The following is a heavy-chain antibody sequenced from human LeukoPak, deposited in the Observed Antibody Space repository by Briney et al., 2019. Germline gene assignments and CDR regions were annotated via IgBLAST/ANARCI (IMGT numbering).Heavy chain of an antibody. CDR1: GYTFTSFY. V-gene: IGHV1-46*01. Sequence: GASVKVSCKASGYTFTSFYIYWVRQAPGQGLEWMGIINPSGSSTNYAQKFQGRVTMTGDTSTSTVYMELSSLRSGDTAVYYCARGDGAAGRVFDYWGQGTLVNVPS. CDR2: INPSGSST. D-gene: IGHD6-13*01. J-gene: IGHJ4*02. CDR3: ARGDGAAGRVFDY.